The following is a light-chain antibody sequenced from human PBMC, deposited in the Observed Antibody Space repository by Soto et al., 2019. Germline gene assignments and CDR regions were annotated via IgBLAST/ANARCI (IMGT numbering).Light chain of an antibody. CDR3: QHYGASPGA. J-gene: IGKJ3*01. Sequence: EVVLTQSPGPLSLSPGERGALSCRASQTISRNAVAWYQQRPGQAPTLLIYDVSSRATGIPDRFSGSGSRTDFTLTISRLEPEDFAVYYCQHYGASPGAFGPGTKVDIK. V-gene: IGKV3-20*01. CDR2: DVS. CDR1: QTISRNA.